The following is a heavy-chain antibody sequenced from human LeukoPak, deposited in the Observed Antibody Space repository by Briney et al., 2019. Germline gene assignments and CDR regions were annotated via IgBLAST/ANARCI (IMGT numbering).Heavy chain of an antibody. CDR1: GYTFTSYG. Sequence: ASVKVSCKASGYTFTSYGISWVRQAPGQGLEWMGWISAYNGNTNYAQKPQGRVTMTTDSSTSTAYMELRSLRSDDTAVYYCARATGSETYYYYWGQGTLVTVSS. J-gene: IGHJ4*02. CDR3: ARATGSETYYYY. V-gene: IGHV1-18*01. CDR2: ISAYNGNT. D-gene: IGHD3-10*01.